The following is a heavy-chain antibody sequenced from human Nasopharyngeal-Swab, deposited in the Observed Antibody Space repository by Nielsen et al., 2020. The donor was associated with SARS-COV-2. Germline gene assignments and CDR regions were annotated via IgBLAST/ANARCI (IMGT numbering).Heavy chain of an antibody. CDR1: GFTFSSYV. Sequence: GGSLRLSCAASGFTFSSYVMSWVRQAPGKGLEWVSVIYSGGSSTYYADSVKGRFTISRDNSKNTLYLQMNSLRAEDTAVYYCAKDQGSYYDYWGQGTLVTSPQ. V-gene: IGHV3-23*03. D-gene: IGHD1-26*01. J-gene: IGHJ4*02. CDR2: IYSGGSST. CDR3: AKDQGSYYDY.